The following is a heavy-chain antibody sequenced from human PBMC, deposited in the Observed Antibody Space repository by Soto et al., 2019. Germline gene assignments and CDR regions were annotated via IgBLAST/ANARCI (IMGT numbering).Heavy chain of an antibody. CDR1: GFTFISYS. D-gene: IGHD1-7*01. Sequence: GGSLRLSCAASGFTFISYSMSWVRQAPGKGLEWVSAISGSGGSTYYADSVKGRFTISRDNSKNTLYLQMNSLRAEDTAVYYCAKGRYNWNYGWFDPWGQGTLVTVSS. CDR3: AKGRYNWNYGWFDP. CDR2: ISGSGGST. J-gene: IGHJ5*02. V-gene: IGHV3-23*01.